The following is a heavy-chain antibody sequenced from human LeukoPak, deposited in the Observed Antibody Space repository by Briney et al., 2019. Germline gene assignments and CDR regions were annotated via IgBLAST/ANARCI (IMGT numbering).Heavy chain of an antibody. J-gene: IGHJ4*01. Sequence: PSETLSLTCTVSGGSISSYYWSWIRQPPGKGLEWIGYIYYTGNTHYNFSLKSRVTISVATSKNQFSLKLSSVTAADTATYYCAREGTDRNRFEYWGHGTLVTVSS. CDR2: IYYTGNT. V-gene: IGHV4-59*01. D-gene: IGHD1-14*01. CDR3: AREGTDRNRFEY. CDR1: GGSISSYY.